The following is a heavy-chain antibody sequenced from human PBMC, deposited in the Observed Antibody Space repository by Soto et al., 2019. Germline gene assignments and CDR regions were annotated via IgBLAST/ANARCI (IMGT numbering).Heavy chain of an antibody. Sequence: QVQLVESGGSVVQPGRSLRLSCAASGFTFSSYGMYWVRQAPGKGLECVAVISHDGGSQYYGDSVKGRFTISRDNSKNTLYLLMNSLRADDTAVYYSAKGGYSSSWYVDYWGQGALVTVSS. V-gene: IGHV3-30*18. J-gene: IGHJ4*02. CDR3: AKGGYSSSWYVDY. CDR2: ISHDGGSQ. D-gene: IGHD6-13*01. CDR1: GFTFSSYG.